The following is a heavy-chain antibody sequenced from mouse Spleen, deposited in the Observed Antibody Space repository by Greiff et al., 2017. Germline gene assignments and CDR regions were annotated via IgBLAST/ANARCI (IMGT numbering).Heavy chain of an antibody. D-gene: IGHD3-2*02. CDR1: GYAFTNYL. J-gene: IGHJ1*01. V-gene: IGHV1-54*01. CDR2: INPGSGGT. CDR3: ARSGGLWYFDV. Sequence: VQLQQSGAELVRPGTSVKVSCKASGYAFTNYLIEWVKQRPGQGLEWIGVINPGSGGTNYNEKFKGKATLTADKSSSTAYMQLSSLTSEDSAVYFCARSGGLWYFDVWGAGTTVTVSS.